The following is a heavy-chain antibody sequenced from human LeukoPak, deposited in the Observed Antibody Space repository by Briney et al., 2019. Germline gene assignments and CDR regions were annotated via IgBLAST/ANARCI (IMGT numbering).Heavy chain of an antibody. CDR1: GYTLTELS. D-gene: IGHD1-26*01. J-gene: IGHJ4*02. V-gene: IGHV1-24*01. CDR2: FDPEDGET. Sequence: ALVKVSCKVSGYTLTELSMHWVRQAPGKGLEWMGGFDPEDGETIYAQKFQGRVTITADESTSTAYMELSSLRSEDTAVYYCAKIGGGSYYFPIDYWGQGTLVTVSS. CDR3: AKIGGGSYYFPIDY.